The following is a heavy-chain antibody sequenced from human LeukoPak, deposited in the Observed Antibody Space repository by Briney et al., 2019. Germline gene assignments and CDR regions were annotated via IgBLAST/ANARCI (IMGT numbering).Heavy chain of an antibody. D-gene: IGHD2-2*01. J-gene: IGHJ4*02. V-gene: IGHV1-18*01. Sequence: ASVKVSCKASGYKFIDFGITWVRQAPGQGLEWMGWISGYNGKTNYAQKFQGRVTMTTDTSTNTVYLELRSLRSDDTAVYYCARGSGYCSSTSCFDYWGQGTLVTVSS. CDR2: ISGYNGKT. CDR1: GYKFIDFG. CDR3: ARGSGYCSSTSCFDY.